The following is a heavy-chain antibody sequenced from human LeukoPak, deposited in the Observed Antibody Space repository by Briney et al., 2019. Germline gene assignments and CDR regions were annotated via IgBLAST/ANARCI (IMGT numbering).Heavy chain of an antibody. J-gene: IGHJ6*03. CDR1: GFTFSSYA. CDR3: AKAHRSTIFGVVRSGHYYYYMDV. V-gene: IGHV3-23*01. D-gene: IGHD3-3*01. Sequence: PGGSLRLSCAASGFTFSSYAMSWVRQAPGKGLEWVSAISGSGGSTYYADSVKGRFTISRDNSKNTLYLQMNSLRAEDTAVYYCAKAHRSTIFGVVRSGHYYYYMDVWGKGTTVTVSS. CDR2: ISGSGGST.